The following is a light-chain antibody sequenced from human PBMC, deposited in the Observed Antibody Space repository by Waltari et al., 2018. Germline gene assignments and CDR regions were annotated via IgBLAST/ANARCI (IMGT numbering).Light chain of an antibody. CDR1: QSVLYSSNNKNY. V-gene: IGKV4-1*01. CDR3: QQYYSTPQT. CDR2: WAS. Sequence: DIVMTQSPDSLAVPLGERATINCKCRQSVLYSSNNKNYLAWYQQKPGQPPKLLIYWASTRESGVPDRFSGSGSGTDFTLTISSLQAEDVAVYYCQQYYSTPQTFGQGTKVEIK. J-gene: IGKJ1*01.